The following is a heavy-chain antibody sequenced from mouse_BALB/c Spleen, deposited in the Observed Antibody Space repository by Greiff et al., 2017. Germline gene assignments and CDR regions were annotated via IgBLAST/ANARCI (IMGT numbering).Heavy chain of an antibody. V-gene: IGHV4-1*02. CDR1: GFDFSRYW. Sequence: EVQLQESGGGLVQPGGSLKLSCAASGFDFSRYWMSWVRQAPGKGLEWIGEINPDSSTINYTPSLKDKFIISRDNAKNTLYLQMSKVRSEDTALYYCAREGYGSSYDYFDYWGQGTTLTVSS. CDR2: INPDSSTI. D-gene: IGHD1-1*01. CDR3: AREGYGSSYDYFDY. J-gene: IGHJ2*01.